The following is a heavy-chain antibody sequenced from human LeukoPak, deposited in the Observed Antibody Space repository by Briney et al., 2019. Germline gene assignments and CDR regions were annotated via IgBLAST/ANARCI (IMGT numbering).Heavy chain of an antibody. V-gene: IGHV1-24*01. CDR1: GYTLTELS. CDR3: ARLAGTDMIGYFQN. D-gene: IGHD5-18*01. J-gene: IGHJ1*01. Sequence: ASVKVSCKVSGYTLTELSMHWVRQALGKGLEWMGGFDPEDGETIYAQKFQGRVTMTEDTSTDTAYMELRSLRSDDTAVYYCARLAGTDMIGYFQNWGQGTLVTVSS. CDR2: FDPEDGET.